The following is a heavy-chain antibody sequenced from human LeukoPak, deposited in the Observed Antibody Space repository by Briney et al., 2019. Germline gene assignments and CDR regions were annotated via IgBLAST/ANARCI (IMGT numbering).Heavy chain of an antibody. V-gene: IGHV3-66*02. CDR3: ASGYSYGYFDY. D-gene: IGHD5-18*01. Sequence: GGSLRLSCAASGFTVSSNYMSWVRQAPGKGLEWVSVTYSGGSTYYADSVKGRFTISRDNSKNTLYLQMNSLRAEDTAVYYCASGYSYGYFDYWGPGTLVTVSS. J-gene: IGHJ4*02. CDR1: GFTVSSNY. CDR2: TYSGGST.